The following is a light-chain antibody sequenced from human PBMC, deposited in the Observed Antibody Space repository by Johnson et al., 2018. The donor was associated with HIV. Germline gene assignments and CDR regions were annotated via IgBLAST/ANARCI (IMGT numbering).Light chain of an antibody. CDR2: ENN. J-gene: IGLJ1*01. CDR1: NSNIGTYY. V-gene: IGLV1-51*02. Sequence: HSVLTQPPSVSAAPGQKVTISCSGTNSNIGTYYVSWYQHLPGTAPKLLIYENNKRPSGIPDRFSGSKSGTSATLGITGLQTGDEADYYCGTWDSRLYVFGTGTKVTVL. CDR3: GTWDSRLYV.